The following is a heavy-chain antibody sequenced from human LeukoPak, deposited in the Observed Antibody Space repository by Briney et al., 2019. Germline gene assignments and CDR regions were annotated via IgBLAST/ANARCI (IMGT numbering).Heavy chain of an antibody. V-gene: IGHV3-23*01. Sequence: GGSPRLSCAASGFTFSSYAMSWVRQAPGKGLEWVSAISGSGGSTYYADSVKGRFTISRDNSKNTLYLQMNSLRAEDTAVYYCAKDALDCSSTSCLHDAFDIWGQGTMVTVSS. D-gene: IGHD2-2*01. CDR2: ISGSGGST. CDR3: AKDALDCSSTSCLHDAFDI. CDR1: GFTFSSYA. J-gene: IGHJ3*02.